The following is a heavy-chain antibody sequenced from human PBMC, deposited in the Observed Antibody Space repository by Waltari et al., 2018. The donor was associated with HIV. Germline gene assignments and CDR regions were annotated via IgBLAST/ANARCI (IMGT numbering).Heavy chain of an antibody. CDR2: ISSSSSYI. Sequence: EVQLVESGGGLVKPGGSLRLSCAASGFTFSSYSMNWVRQAPGKGLEWVSSISSSSSYIYYADSVKGRFTISRDNAKNSLYLQMNSLRAEDTAVYYCARVPLWFGEFSLDYWGQGTLVTVSS. D-gene: IGHD3-10*01. J-gene: IGHJ4*02. CDR3: ARVPLWFGEFSLDY. V-gene: IGHV3-21*01. CDR1: GFTFSSYS.